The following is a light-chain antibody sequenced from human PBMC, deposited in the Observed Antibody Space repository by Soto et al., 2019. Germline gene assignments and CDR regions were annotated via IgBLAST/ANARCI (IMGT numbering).Light chain of an antibody. CDR3: QNHNNAPWT. J-gene: IGKJ1*01. CDR1: QGIGNY. V-gene: IGKV1-27*01. Sequence: DSQMTQSPSPRSDSXVHRVDISCXASQGIGNYLAWYQQKSGKVPKLLIYAASTLQSGVPSRFSGSRSGTDFTLTISSLQPEDVATYYCQNHNNAPWTFGQGTKVDI. CDR2: AAS.